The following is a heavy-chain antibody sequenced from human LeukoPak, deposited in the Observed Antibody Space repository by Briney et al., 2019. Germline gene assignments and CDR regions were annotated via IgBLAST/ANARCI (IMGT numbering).Heavy chain of an antibody. CDR3: ARRPTYYYDSSAPKGYFDY. CDR1: GYSFTSYW. J-gene: IGHJ4*02. D-gene: IGHD3-22*01. CDR2: IDLSDSYT. V-gene: IGHV5-10-1*01. Sequence: GESLRISCKGSGYSFTSYWISWVRQMPGKGLEWMGRIDLSDSYTNYSPSFQGHVTISADKSISTAYLQWSSLKASDTAMYYCARRPTYYYDSSAPKGYFDYWGQGTLVTVSS.